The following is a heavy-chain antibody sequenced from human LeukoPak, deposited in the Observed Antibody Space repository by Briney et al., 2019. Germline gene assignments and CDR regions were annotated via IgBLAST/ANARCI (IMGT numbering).Heavy chain of an antibody. J-gene: IGHJ4*02. D-gene: IGHD3-10*01. CDR2: IWYDGSNK. V-gene: IGHV3-33*01. CDR1: GFTFSSYG. CDR3: ARDVDYYGSGSYYQPAYYFDY. Sequence: GGSLRLSCAASGFTFSSYGMHWVRQAPGKGLEWVAVIWYDGSNKYYADSVKGRFTISRDNPKNTLYLQMNSLRAEDTAVYYCARDVDYYGSGSYYQPAYYFDYWGQGTLVTVSS.